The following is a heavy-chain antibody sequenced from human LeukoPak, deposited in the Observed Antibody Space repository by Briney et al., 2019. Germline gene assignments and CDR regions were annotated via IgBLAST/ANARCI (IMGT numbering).Heavy chain of an antibody. V-gene: IGHV1-18*01. CDR3: AREGGSYYDYYYYYMDV. Sequence: GASVKVSCKASGYTFTSYGISWMRQAPGQGLEWMGWISAYNGNTNHAQKLQGRVTMTTDTSTSTAYMELRSLRSDDTAVYYCAREGGSYYDYYYYYMDVWGKGTTVTVSS. D-gene: IGHD1-26*01. CDR2: ISAYNGNT. CDR1: GYTFTSYG. J-gene: IGHJ6*03.